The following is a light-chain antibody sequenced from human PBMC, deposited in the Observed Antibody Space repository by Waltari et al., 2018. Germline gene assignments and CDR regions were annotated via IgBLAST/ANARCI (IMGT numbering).Light chain of an antibody. CDR2: RSD. Sequence: QSVLTQPPSASGTPGQRITISCSGSAYNIGGNLVNWYQQFPGKAPKLLIYRSDLRPSGVPVRFSGSKSGTSASLAISGLQSEDEADYFCASWDDSLNGHWVFGGGTKVTVL. CDR1: AYNIGGNL. V-gene: IGLV1-44*01. CDR3: ASWDDSLNGHWV. J-gene: IGLJ3*02.